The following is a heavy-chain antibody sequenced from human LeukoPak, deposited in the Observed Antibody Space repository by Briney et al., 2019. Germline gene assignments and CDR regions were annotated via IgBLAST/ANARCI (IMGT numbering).Heavy chain of an antibody. Sequence: SESLSLTCTVSGGSFNNYYWRWIRQSPREWLRWMGEINDVGGTQYNPSLKNRVTISVDTSKKRFSLKLRSVNAADTAVYFCAADLYDTNGYYYGTEYWGQGTLVIVSS. CDR3: AADLYDTNGYYYGTEY. V-gene: IGHV4-34*01. J-gene: IGHJ4*02. CDR2: INDVGGT. CDR1: GGSFNNYY. D-gene: IGHD3-22*01.